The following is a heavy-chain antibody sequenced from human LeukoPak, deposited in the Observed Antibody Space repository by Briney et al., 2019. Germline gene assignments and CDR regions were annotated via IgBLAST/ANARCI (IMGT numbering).Heavy chain of an antibody. CDR1: GFTFSDYT. V-gene: IGHV3-64*01. D-gene: IGHD4-23*01. CDR3: ARATNSYGGNSDF. Sequence: PVGTLRLSCVASGFTFSDYTMHCVRQAPGKGLGYVSAISSYGDYTYYANSVKGRFTISRDNSKNTLYLQMGSLRADDMAVYYCARATNSYGGNSDFWGQGTLVTL. CDR2: ISSYGDYT. J-gene: IGHJ4*02.